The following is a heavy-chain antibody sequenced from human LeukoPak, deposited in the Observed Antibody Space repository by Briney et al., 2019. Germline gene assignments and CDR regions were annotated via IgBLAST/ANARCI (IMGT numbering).Heavy chain of an antibody. CDR3: ARGRSMCYYDSSGYYTTSSEYNWFDP. J-gene: IGHJ5*02. V-gene: IGHV1-8*03. D-gene: IGHD3-22*01. Sequence: ASVKVSCKASGYTFTSYDINWVRQATPHRLEGIGWMNATSCNTAYAQKFQGRVTSTSNTSISTAYMELSSLSSEDTAVYYCARGRSMCYYDSSGYYTTSSEYNWFDPWGQGTLVTVSS. CDR2: MNATSCNT. CDR1: GYTFTSYD.